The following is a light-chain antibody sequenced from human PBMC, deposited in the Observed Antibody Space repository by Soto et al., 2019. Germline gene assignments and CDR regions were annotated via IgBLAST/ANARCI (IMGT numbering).Light chain of an antibody. CDR2: GAS. J-gene: IGKJ5*01. CDR3: QQYNNWPLT. Sequence: EIVMTQSPATLSVSPGGRATXXXXASQSVSSNLAWYQXKTGQXXRXXIYGASTRATGIPARFSGSESGTEFTINISSLQSEDCAVYYCQQYNNWPLTFGQGTRLEIK. V-gene: IGKV3-15*01. CDR1: QSVSSN.